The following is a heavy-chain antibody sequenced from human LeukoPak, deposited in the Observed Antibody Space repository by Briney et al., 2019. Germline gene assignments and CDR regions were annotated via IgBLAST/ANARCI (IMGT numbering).Heavy chain of an antibody. CDR1: GESFSTYY. CDR2: IYYSGTT. Sequence: PSETLSLTCAVYGESFSTYYWSWIRQPPGKGLEWIGYIYYSGTTKYNPSLKSRVTISVDTSKNQFSLNLSSVTAADTAVYYCATGKPQRYSSGWYVKWLDPWGQGTLVTVSS. J-gene: IGHJ5*02. CDR3: ATGKPQRYSSGWYVKWLDP. V-gene: IGHV4-59*01. D-gene: IGHD6-19*01.